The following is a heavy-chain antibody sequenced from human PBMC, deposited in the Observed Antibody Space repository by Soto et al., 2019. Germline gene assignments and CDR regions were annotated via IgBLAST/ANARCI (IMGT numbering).Heavy chain of an antibody. CDR3: ARAGILTGYYSDRKQNYYYYGMDV. D-gene: IGHD3-9*01. V-gene: IGHV1-8*01. Sequence: ASVKVSCKASGYTFTSYDINWVRQATGQGLEWMGWMNPNSGNTGYAQKFQGRVTMTRNTSISTAYMELSSLRSEDTAVYYCARAGILTGYYSDRKQNYYYYGMDVWGQGTTVTVSS. CDR2: MNPNSGNT. J-gene: IGHJ6*02. CDR1: GYTFTSYD.